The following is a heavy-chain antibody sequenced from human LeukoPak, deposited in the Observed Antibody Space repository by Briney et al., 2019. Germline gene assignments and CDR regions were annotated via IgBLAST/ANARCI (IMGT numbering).Heavy chain of an antibody. CDR2: TNEAGGDK. CDR1: GFTFSDFW. CDR3: AIATTGRGAFGS. J-gene: IGHJ4*02. D-gene: IGHD1-1*01. Sequence: TGGSLRLSCAASGFTFSDFWMSWVSQAPGKGLECVASTNEAGGDKYYGDSVKGRFTISRDNSKNSLSLQMNSLTAEDTAIYYCAIATTGRGAFGSWGQGTLVSVSS. V-gene: IGHV3-7*01.